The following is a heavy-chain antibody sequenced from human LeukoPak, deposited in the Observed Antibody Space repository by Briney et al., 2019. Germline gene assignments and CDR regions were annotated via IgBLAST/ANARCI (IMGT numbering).Heavy chain of an antibody. V-gene: IGHV1-2*02. CDR3: ARARGEIRIISQQSVYYFDY. CDR2: INPNSGGT. Sequence: GASVKVSCKASGYTFTGYYMHWVRQAPGHGLEWMGWINPNSGGTNYAQKFQGRVTMTSDTSISTAYMELSRLRSDDTAVYYCARARGEIRIISQQSVYYFDYWGQGTLVTVPS. D-gene: IGHD3-10*01. CDR1: GYTFTGYY. J-gene: IGHJ4*02.